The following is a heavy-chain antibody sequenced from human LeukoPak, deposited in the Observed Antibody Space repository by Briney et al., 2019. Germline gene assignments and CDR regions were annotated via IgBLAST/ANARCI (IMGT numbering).Heavy chain of an antibody. CDR3: ARQRSSGWYTPYYYYYMDV. Sequence: ASVKVSCKASGYTFTSYVISWVRQAPGQGLEWMGWISAYNGNTNYAQKLQGRVTMTTDTSTSTAYMELRSLRSDDTAVYYCARQRSSGWYTPYYYYYMDVWGKGTTVTVSS. D-gene: IGHD6-19*01. J-gene: IGHJ6*03. CDR2: ISAYNGNT. V-gene: IGHV1-18*01. CDR1: GYTFTSYV.